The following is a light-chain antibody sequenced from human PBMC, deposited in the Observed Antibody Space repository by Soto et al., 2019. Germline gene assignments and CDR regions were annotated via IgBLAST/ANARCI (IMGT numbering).Light chain of an antibody. J-gene: IGKJ4*01. CDR3: QQVKNNLPLT. V-gene: IGKV1-9*01. CDR2: EAS. CDR1: QDISHY. Sequence: IQLTQSPSSLSASVGDRVTITCRASQDISHYVAWYQQKPGKAPKALIYEASTLQSGVPSRFSGSGSGTDFTLTISSLQPEDFATYYCQQVKNNLPLTFGGGTKVEIK.